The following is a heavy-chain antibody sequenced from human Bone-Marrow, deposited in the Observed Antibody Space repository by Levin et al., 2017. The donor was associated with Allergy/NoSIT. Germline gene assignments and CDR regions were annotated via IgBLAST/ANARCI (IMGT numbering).Heavy chain of an antibody. V-gene: IGHV3-48*04. Sequence: GGSLRLSCAASGFTFSSYSMNWVRQAPGKGLEWVSYISSSSSTIYYADSVKGRFTISRDNAKNSLYLQMNSLRAEDTAVYYCARMGYSGYDWTFDYWGQGTLVTVSS. CDR2: ISSSSSTI. CDR1: GFTFSSYS. CDR3: ARMGYSGYDWTFDY. D-gene: IGHD5-12*01. J-gene: IGHJ4*02.